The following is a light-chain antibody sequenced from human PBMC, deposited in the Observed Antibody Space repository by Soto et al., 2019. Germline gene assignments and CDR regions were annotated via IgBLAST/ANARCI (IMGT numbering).Light chain of an antibody. CDR3: QQTYNLPPT. Sequence: DIQLTQSPSSLSASVGDRVSITCRTSQTISTFLNWYHHRPGQAPKHLIYSISNLQSGVPSRFSGGGAGTEFTLTISSLQPEDFGSYSCQQTYNLPPTFGGGTRVQIK. CDR1: QTISTF. CDR2: SIS. V-gene: IGKV1-39*01. J-gene: IGKJ4*01.